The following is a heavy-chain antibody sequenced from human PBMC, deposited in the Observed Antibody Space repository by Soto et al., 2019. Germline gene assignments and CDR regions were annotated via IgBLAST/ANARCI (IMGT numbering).Heavy chain of an antibody. Sequence: SETLSLTCTVSGGSVSSGSYYWSWIRQPPGKGLEWIGYIYYSGSTNYNPSLKSRVTISVDTSKNTLYLQMNSLRAEDTAVYYCWVNSRYSAYDDYWGQGTLVTVSS. D-gene: IGHD5-12*01. J-gene: IGHJ4*02. CDR2: IYYSGST. CDR3: WVNSRYSAYDDY. CDR1: GGSVSSGSYY. V-gene: IGHV4-61*01.